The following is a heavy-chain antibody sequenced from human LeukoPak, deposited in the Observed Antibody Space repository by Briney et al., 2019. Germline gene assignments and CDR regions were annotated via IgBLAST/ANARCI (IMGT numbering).Heavy chain of an antibody. CDR1: GFTFSSYA. V-gene: IGHV3-30-3*01. CDR3: ARGQQQLYAFDI. J-gene: IGHJ3*02. D-gene: IGHD6-13*01. CDR2: ISYDGSNK. Sequence: GGSLRLSCAASGFTFSSYAMHWVRQAPGKGLEWVAVISYDGSNKYYADSVKGRFTISRDNSKNTLYLQMSSLRAEDMAVYYCARGQQQLYAFDIWGQGTMVTVSS.